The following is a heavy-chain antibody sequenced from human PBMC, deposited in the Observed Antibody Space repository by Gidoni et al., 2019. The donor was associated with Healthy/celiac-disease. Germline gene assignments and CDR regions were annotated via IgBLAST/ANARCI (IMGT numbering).Heavy chain of an antibody. Sequence: EVQLLESGGGLVQPGGSLTLSCAASGFTFSSYAMSWVRQAPGKGLEWVSAISGSGGSTYYADSVKGRFTISRDNSKNTLYLQMNSLRAEDTAVYYCASSSGGGYDFTSYYYGMDVWGQGTTVTVSS. CDR3: ASSSGGGYDFTSYYYGMDV. CDR1: GFTFSSYA. J-gene: IGHJ6*02. V-gene: IGHV3-23*01. D-gene: IGHD5-12*01. CDR2: ISGSGGST.